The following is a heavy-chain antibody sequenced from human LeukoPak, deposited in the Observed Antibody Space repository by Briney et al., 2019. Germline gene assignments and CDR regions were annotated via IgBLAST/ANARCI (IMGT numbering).Heavy chain of an antibody. V-gene: IGHV1-2*02. D-gene: IGHD1-14*01. CDR1: GYTFTGYY. CDR3: ARDKPKPNRFDY. CDR2: INPNSGGT. J-gene: IGHJ4*02. Sequence: ASVKVSCKASGYTFTGYYMHWVRQAPGQGLEWMGWINPNSGGTNYAQKFQGRVTMTRDTSISTAYMELSRLRSDNTAVYYCARDKPKPNRFDYWGQGTLVTVSS.